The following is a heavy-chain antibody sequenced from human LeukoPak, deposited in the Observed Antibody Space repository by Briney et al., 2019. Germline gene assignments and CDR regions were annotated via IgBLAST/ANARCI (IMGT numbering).Heavy chain of an antibody. CDR3: ARLGYSYGSFDY. Sequence: SSETLSLTCAVYGGSFSGYYWSWIRQPPGKGLEWIGEINHSGSTNYNPSLESRVTISVDTSKNQFSLKLSSVTAADTAVYYYARLGYSYGSFDYWGQGTLVTVSS. J-gene: IGHJ4*02. CDR1: GGSFSGYY. CDR2: INHSGST. V-gene: IGHV4-34*01. D-gene: IGHD5-18*01.